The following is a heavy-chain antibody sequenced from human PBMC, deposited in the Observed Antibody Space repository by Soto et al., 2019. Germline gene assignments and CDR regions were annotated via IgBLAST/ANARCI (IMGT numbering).Heavy chain of an antibody. CDR1: GGSISSYY. CDR3: ARTRSYYDSSGYYSYYFDY. Sequence: KASETLSLTCTVSGGSISSYYWSWIRQPPGKGLEWIGYIYYSGSTNYNPSLKSRVTISVDTSKNQFSLKLSSVTAADTAVYYCARTRSYYDSSGYYSYYFDYWGQGTLVTVSS. D-gene: IGHD3-22*01. CDR2: IYYSGST. V-gene: IGHV4-59*01. J-gene: IGHJ4*02.